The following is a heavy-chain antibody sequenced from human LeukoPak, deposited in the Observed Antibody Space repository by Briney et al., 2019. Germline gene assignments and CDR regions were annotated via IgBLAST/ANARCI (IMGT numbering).Heavy chain of an antibody. CDR2: ISAYNGNT. CDR3: ARDIAPGDSSGYSPYHYYGMDV. V-gene: IGHV1-18*01. D-gene: IGHD3-22*01. CDR1: GYTFTSYG. J-gene: IGHJ6*02. Sequence: ASVKVSCKASGYTFTSYGISWVRQAPGQGLEWMGWISAYNGNTNYAQKLQGRVTMTTDTSTSTAYMELRSLRSDDTAVYYCARDIAPGDSSGYSPYHYYGMDVWGQGTTVTVSS.